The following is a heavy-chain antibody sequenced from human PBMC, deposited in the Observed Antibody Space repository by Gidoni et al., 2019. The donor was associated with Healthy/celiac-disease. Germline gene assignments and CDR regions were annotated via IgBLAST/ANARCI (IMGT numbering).Heavy chain of an antibody. CDR1: GFPFSTYT. V-gene: IGHV3-21*01. D-gene: IGHD2-15*01. J-gene: IGHJ4*02. CDR3: ARAVGGSFDY. CDR2: INSISSYI. Sequence: EVQLVESGGGLVKPGGSLRLSCAASGFPFSTYTMTWVRQAPGKGLEWVSSINSISSYIYYADSVKGRFTISRDNAKNSLFLQMNSLRAEDTAIYYCARAVGGSFDYWGQGTLVTVSS.